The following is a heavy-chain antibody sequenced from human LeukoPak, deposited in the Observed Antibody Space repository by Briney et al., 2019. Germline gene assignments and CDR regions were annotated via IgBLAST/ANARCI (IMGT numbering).Heavy chain of an antibody. Sequence: PGGSLRLSCVASELTYSSFAMSWVRHPPGKGLEWVSGIGPSGLTTFYADSVKGRVTISRDNSKNTLYLQMNSLRAEDTALYHCARDYSGSSNYWGQGTLVTVSS. CDR1: ELTYSSFA. CDR3: ARDYSGSSNY. D-gene: IGHD1-26*01. J-gene: IGHJ4*02. V-gene: IGHV3-23*01. CDR2: IGPSGLTT.